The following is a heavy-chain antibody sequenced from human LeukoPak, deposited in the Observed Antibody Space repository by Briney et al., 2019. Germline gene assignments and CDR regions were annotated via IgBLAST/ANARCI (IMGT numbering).Heavy chain of an antibody. D-gene: IGHD2-15*01. V-gene: IGHV5-51*01. CDR3: ARREPSGYLDY. CDR1: GNSFTNYW. CDR2: IYPGDSDT. Sequence: GESLKISCKGSGNSFTNYWIGWVRPMPGKGLEWMGIIYPGDSDTRYSPSFQGQVTISVDKSISTAYLQWSSLKASDTAMYYCARREPSGYLDYWGQGTLVTVSS. J-gene: IGHJ4*02.